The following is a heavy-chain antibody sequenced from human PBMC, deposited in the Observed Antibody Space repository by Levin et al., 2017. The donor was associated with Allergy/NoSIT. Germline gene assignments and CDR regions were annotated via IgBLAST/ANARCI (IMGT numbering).Heavy chain of an antibody. J-gene: IGHJ2*01. CDR3: ARDIAHCSGGRCYTPRYFDL. Sequence: GESLKISCAASGFIFSSYVVHWVRQAPGKGLEWVAVLSYVGTNEYYADSVKGRFTISRDNSKNTLYLQMNSLRPEDTAVYYCARDIAHCSGGRCYTPRYFDLWGRGTLVTVSS. CDR1: GFIFSSYV. V-gene: IGHV3-30-3*01. CDR2: LSYVGTNE. D-gene: IGHD2-15*01.